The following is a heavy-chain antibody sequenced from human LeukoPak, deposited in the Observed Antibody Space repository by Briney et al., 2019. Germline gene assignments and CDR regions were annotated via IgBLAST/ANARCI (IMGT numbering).Heavy chain of an antibody. J-gene: IGHJ4*02. D-gene: IGHD4/OR15-4a*01. Sequence: GGSLRLSCTVSGFTVSTNSMSWVRQAPGKVLEWVSFIYSDNTHYSDSVKGRFTISRDNSKNTLYLQMNSLRAEDTAVYYCARRAGAYSHPYDYWGQGTLVTVSS. CDR1: GFTVSTNS. CDR3: ARRAGAYSHPYDY. V-gene: IGHV3-53*01. CDR2: IYSDNT.